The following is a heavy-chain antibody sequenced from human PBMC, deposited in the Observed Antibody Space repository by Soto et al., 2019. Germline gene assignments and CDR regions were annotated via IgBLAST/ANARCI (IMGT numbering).Heavy chain of an antibody. Sequence: ASVKVSCKASGYTFTSYDINWVRQATGQGLEWMGWMNPNSGNTGYAQKFQGRVTMTRNTSISTAYMELSSLRSEDTAVYYCARGYSGYDFPYYYYMDVWGKGTTVTVSS. V-gene: IGHV1-8*01. J-gene: IGHJ6*03. CDR1: GYTFTSYD. D-gene: IGHD5-12*01. CDR3: ARGYSGYDFPYYYYMDV. CDR2: MNPNSGNT.